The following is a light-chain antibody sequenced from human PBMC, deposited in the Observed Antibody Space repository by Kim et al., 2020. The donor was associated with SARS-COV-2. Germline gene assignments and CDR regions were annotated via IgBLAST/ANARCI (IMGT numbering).Light chain of an antibody. Sequence: GKTVTITCTLSGGNIDVDYVEGDQQRPGSSPITVIYGDNQRPSSVHDRFSGSIDSSSNSASLTISGLKTEDEADYYCQSYDGSRGVFGGGTQLTVL. CDR1: GGNIDVDY. V-gene: IGLV6-57*01. CDR2: GDN. J-gene: IGLJ3*02. CDR3: QSYDGSRGV.